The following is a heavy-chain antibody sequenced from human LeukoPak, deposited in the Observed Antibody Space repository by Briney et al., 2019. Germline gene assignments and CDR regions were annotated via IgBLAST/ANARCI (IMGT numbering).Heavy chain of an antibody. D-gene: IGHD6-13*01. CDR2: ISAYNGNT. J-gene: IGHJ4*02. V-gene: IGHV1-18*01. CDR1: GYTFTSYG. Sequence: ASVKVPCKASGYTFTSYGISWVRQAPGQGLGWMGWISAYNGNTNYAQKLQGRVTMTTDTSTSTAYMELRSLRSDDTAVYYCARQSSSHTNDYWGQGTLVTVSS. CDR3: ARQSSSHTNDY.